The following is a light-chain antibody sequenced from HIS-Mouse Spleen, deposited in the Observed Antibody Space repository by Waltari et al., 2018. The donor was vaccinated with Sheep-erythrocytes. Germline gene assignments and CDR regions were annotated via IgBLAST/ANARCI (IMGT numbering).Light chain of an antibody. Sequence: NFKLTQPHSVSESPGKTVTISCTRSSGSIASNYVQWYQQRPGSAPTTVIYEDNQRPSGVPDRFSGSIDSSSNSASLTIFGLKTEDEADYYCQSYDSSNHGVFGGGTKLTVL. CDR1: SGSIASNY. J-gene: IGLJ3*02. CDR2: EDN. CDR3: QSYDSSNHGV. V-gene: IGLV6-57*04.